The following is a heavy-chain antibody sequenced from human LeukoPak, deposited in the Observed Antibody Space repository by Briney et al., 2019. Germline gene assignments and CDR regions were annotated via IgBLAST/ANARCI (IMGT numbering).Heavy chain of an antibody. CDR3: ARTTYGDY. V-gene: IGHV3-7*02. J-gene: IGHJ4*02. CDR2: IKEDGSET. D-gene: IGHD1-1*01. Sequence: PGGSLRLSCAASGFTLGSYWMTWVRHAPRKGLEWAAAIKEDGSETYYVDSVKGRFTISRDNAKNSLYLQMSSLRAEDTAAYYCARTTYGDYWGQGTLVTVSS. CDR1: GFTLGSYW.